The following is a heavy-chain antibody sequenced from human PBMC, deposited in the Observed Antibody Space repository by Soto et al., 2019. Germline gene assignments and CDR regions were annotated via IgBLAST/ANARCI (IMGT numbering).Heavy chain of an antibody. CDR2: IYSGGST. D-gene: IGHD3-22*01. J-gene: IGHJ3*02. CDR3: ARNYDSTAGGAFDI. V-gene: IGHV3-53*01. CDR1: GFPVSSNY. Sequence: EVQLLESGGGLIQPGGSLRLSCAASGFPVSSNYMSWVRQAPGKGLEWVSVIYSGGSTYYADSVKGRFTISRDNSKNTLYLQMNSLRAEDTAVYYCARNYDSTAGGAFDIWGQGTMVTVSS.